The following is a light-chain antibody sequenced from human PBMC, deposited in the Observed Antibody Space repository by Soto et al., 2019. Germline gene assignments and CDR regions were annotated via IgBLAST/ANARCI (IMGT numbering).Light chain of an antibody. CDR1: SSDIGGYEY. Sequence: QSALTQPASVSGSPGQSITISCIGTSSDIGGYEYVSWYQKHPGKAPKLLISEVRNRPSGVSDRFTGSKSGYTASLTVSGLQAEDEADYYCSSYAGSSNVFGTGTKLTVL. J-gene: IGLJ1*01. V-gene: IGLV2-14*01. CDR2: EVR. CDR3: SSYAGSSNV.